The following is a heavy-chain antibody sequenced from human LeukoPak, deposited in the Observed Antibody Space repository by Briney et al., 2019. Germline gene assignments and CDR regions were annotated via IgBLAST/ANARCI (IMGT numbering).Heavy chain of an antibody. Sequence: GGSLRLSCAASGFTFSSYAMSWVRQAPGKGLVWVSRISPTGSTTSYADSVRGRFTVSRDNAKNTLYLQVNNLRAEDTAVYYCARGPNSNWSGLDFWGQGTLLTVSS. CDR1: GFTFSSYA. J-gene: IGHJ4*02. CDR2: ISPTGSTT. D-gene: IGHD6-6*01. V-gene: IGHV3-74*01. CDR3: ARGPNSNWSGLDF.